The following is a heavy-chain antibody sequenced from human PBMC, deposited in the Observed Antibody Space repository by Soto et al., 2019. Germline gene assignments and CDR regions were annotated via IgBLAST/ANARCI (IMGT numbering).Heavy chain of an antibody. CDR2: IYWDDDK. CDR3: ARHIPSGDNDAFDI. Sequence: QITLKESGPTLVKPTQTLTLTCTFSGFSLSTSGVGVGWIRQPPGKALEWVTLIYWDDDKRYSPSLKSRITITKDTSKSQVVLTMRNMDPVDTGTYYCARHIPSGDNDAFDIWGQGTMVTVSS. J-gene: IGHJ3*02. V-gene: IGHV2-5*02. CDR1: GFSLSTSGVG. D-gene: IGHD2-21*02.